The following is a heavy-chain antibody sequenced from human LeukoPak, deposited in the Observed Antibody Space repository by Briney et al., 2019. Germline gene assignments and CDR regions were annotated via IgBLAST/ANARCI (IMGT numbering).Heavy chain of an antibody. CDR3: ARDRGSYSSSWGFDY. Sequence: PSETLSLTCTVSGGSISSYYWSWIRQPPGKGLEWIGYIYYSGSTNYNPSLKSRVTISVDTSKNQFSLKLSSVTAADTAVYYCARDRGSYSSSWGFDYWSQGTLVTVSS. CDR2: IYYSGST. V-gene: IGHV4-59*01. J-gene: IGHJ4*02. CDR1: GGSISSYY. D-gene: IGHD6-13*01.